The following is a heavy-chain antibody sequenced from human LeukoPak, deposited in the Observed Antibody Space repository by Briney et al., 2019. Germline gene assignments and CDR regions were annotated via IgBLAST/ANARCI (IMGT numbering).Heavy chain of an antibody. J-gene: IGHJ4*02. CDR3: AREVQWELPDY. Sequence: GGSLRLSCAASGFTFSNYEMNWVRQAPGKGLEWVSYITADGTHKYDADSVKGRLTISRDNAKNSLYLHMNSLRVDDTATYYCAREVQWELPDYWGQGTLVTVSS. D-gene: IGHD1-26*01. CDR1: GFTFSNYE. V-gene: IGHV3-48*03. CDR2: ITADGTHK.